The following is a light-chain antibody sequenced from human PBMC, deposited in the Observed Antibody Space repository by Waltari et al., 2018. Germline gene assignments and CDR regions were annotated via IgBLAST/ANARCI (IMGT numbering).Light chain of an antibody. J-gene: IGLJ1*01. Sequence: QSALTQPPSASGSPGQSVTISCTGTSSDVGGYNYVSWYQQHPVKAPKLMIYEVSKRPSGVPDRFSGAKSGNTASLTVSRLQAEDEAEYYCSSYAGSIYVFGTGTKVTVL. V-gene: IGLV2-8*01. CDR3: SSYAGSIYV. CDR2: EVS. CDR1: SSDVGGYNY.